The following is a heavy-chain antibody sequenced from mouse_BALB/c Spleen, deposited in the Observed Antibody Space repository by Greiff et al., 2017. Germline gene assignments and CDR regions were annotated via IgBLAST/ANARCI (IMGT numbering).Heavy chain of an antibody. D-gene: IGHD1-1*01. J-gene: IGHJ2*01. Sequence: EVHLVESGGGLVKPGGSLKLSCAASGFTFSSYAMSWVRQTPEKRLEWVASISSGGSTYYPDSVKGRFTISRDNARNILYLQMSSLRSEDTAMYYCASLLRGYFDYWGQGTTLTVSS. CDR2: ISSGGST. CDR3: ASLLRGYFDY. CDR1: GFTFSSYA. V-gene: IGHV5-6-5*01.